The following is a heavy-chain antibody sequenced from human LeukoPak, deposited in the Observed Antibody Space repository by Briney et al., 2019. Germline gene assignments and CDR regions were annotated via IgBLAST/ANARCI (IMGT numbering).Heavy chain of an antibody. D-gene: IGHD1-26*01. Sequence: ASVKVSCKASGYTFTSYDINWVRQATGQGLEWMGWINPNSGGTNYAQKLQGRVTMTTDTSTSTAYMELRSLRSDDTAVYYCARGGSGSYPFDYWGQGTLVTVSS. CDR1: GYTFTSYD. V-gene: IGHV1-18*01. CDR2: INPNSGGT. CDR3: ARGGSGSYPFDY. J-gene: IGHJ4*02.